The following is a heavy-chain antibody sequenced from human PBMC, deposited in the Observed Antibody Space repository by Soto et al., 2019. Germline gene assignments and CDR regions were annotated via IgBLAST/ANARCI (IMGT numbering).Heavy chain of an antibody. CDR2: IYHSGST. CDR3: ARVVDMVRANYYFDY. D-gene: IGHD3-10*01. Sequence: QVQLQESGPGLVKPSGTLSLTCAVSGGSISSSNWWSWVRQPPGKGLEWIGEIYHSGSTNYNPSLKSRVTISVDKSKNQYSLKLSSVTAADTAVYYCARVVDMVRANYYFDYWGQGTLVTVSS. J-gene: IGHJ4*02. CDR1: GGSISSSNW. V-gene: IGHV4-4*02.